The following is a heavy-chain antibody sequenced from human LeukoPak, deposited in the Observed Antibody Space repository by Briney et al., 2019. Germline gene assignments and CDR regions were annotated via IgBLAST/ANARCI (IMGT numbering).Heavy chain of an antibody. V-gene: IGHV4-39*01. CDR2: IYYSGST. J-gene: IGHJ4*02. D-gene: IGHD1-7*01. CDR3: ARTKEYNWNYRYYFDY. CDR1: GGSISSSSYY. Sequence: SETLSLTCTVSGGSISSSSYYWGWIRQPPGKGLEWIGSIYYSGSTYYNPSLKSRVTISVDTSKNQFSLKLSSVTAADTAVYYCARTKEYNWNYRYYFDYWGQGTLVTVSS.